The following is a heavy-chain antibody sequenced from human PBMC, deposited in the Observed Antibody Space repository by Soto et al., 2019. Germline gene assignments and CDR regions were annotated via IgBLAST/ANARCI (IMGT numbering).Heavy chain of an antibody. V-gene: IGHV1-18*01. CDR1: GYTLTSYG. J-gene: IGHJ6*02. CDR3: AAGRYCSSTSCYVSYYYYYGMDV. Sequence: AAPVKVSRKASGYTLTSYGISWVRQAPGKGLEGMGWISAYNGNTNYAQKLQGRVTMTTDTSTSTAYMELRSLRSDDTAVYYCAAGRYCSSTSCYVSYYYYYGMDVWGQGTTVTVSS. CDR2: ISAYNGNT. D-gene: IGHD2-2*01.